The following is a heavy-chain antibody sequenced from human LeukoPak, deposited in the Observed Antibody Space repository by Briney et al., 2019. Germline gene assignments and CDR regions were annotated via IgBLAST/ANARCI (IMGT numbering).Heavy chain of an antibody. CDR1: GFTFDDYT. CDR2: ISWDGGST. V-gene: IGHV3-43*01. D-gene: IGHD4-17*01. Sequence: GGSLRLSCAASGFTFDDYTMHWVRQAPGMGLEWVSLISWDGGSTYYADSVKGRFTISRDNSKNSLYLQMNSLRAEDTAVYYCARVGEDSGDYVFDYWGQGTLVTVSS. CDR3: ARVGEDSGDYVFDY. J-gene: IGHJ4*02.